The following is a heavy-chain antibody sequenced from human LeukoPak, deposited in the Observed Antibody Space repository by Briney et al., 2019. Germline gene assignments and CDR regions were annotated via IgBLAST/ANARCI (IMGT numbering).Heavy chain of an antibody. V-gene: IGHV4-39*07. D-gene: IGHD3-16*02. J-gene: IGHJ4*02. Sequence: SETLSLTCTVSGGSITSSSYYWGWIRQPPGKGLERIGSIYYSGSTYYNPSLKSRVTISVDTSKNQFSLKLSSVTAADTAVYYCARGGVWGSYRAIFDYWGQGTLVTVSS. CDR1: GGSITSSSYY. CDR3: ARGGVWGSYRAIFDY. CDR2: IYYSGST.